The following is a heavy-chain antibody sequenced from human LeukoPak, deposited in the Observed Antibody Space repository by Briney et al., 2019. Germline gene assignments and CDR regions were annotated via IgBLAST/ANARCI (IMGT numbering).Heavy chain of an antibody. Sequence: KTSETLSLTCAVYSGSFSGYYWSWIRQPPGRGLEWIGEINHSGSTNYNPSLKSRVTISVDTSKNQFSLKLSSVTAADTAVYYCARAEVLPDFFDSSGGFDYWGQGTLVTVSS. CDR2: INHSGST. CDR3: ARAEVLPDFFDSSGGFDY. V-gene: IGHV4-34*01. CDR1: SGSFSGYY. J-gene: IGHJ4*02. D-gene: IGHD3-22*01.